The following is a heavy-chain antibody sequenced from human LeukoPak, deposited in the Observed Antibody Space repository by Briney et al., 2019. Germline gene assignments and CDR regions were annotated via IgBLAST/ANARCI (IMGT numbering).Heavy chain of an antibody. D-gene: IGHD6-19*01. CDR2: IKQDGSEK. CDR3: AKGGGVAVAGMGLGDFDY. J-gene: IGHJ4*02. CDR1: GFTFSSYW. Sequence: PGGSLRLSCAASGFTFSSYWMSWVRQAPGKGLEWVANIKQDGSEKYYVDSVKGRFTISRDNAKNSLYLQMNSLRAEDTALYYCAKGGGVAVAGMGLGDFDYWGQGTLVTVSS. V-gene: IGHV3-7*03.